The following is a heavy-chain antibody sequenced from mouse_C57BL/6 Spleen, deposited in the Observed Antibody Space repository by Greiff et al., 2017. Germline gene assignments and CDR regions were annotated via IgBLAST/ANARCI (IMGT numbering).Heavy chain of an antibody. CDR2: IDPETGGT. CDR3: TRDYCGSSWFAY. Sequence: VQLQESGAELVRPGASVTLSCKASGYTFTDYEMHWVKQTPVHGLEWIGAIDPETGGTAYNQKFKGKAILTADKSSSTAYMELRSLTSEDSAVYDCTRDYCGSSWFAYWGQGTLVTVSA. V-gene: IGHV1-15*01. D-gene: IGHD1-1*01. J-gene: IGHJ3*01. CDR1: GYTFTDYE.